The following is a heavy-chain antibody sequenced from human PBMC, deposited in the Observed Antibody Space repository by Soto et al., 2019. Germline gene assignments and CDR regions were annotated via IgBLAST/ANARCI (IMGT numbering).Heavy chain of an antibody. J-gene: IGHJ5*02. V-gene: IGHV4-30-2*01. CDR2: IYHSGST. D-gene: IGHD3-10*01. CDR3: ARGYYGSGSYYGWFDT. CDR1: GGSISSGGYS. Sequence: PSESLSLTCAVSGGSISSGGYSWSWIRQPPGKGLEWIGYIYHSGSTYYNLSLKSRVTISVDRSKNQFSLKLSSVTAADTAVYYCARGYYGSGSYYGWFDTWGQGTLVTVSS.